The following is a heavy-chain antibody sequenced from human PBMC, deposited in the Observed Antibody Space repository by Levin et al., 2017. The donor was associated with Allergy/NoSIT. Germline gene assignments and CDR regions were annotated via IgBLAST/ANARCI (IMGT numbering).Heavy chain of an antibody. V-gene: IGHV3-53*01. Sequence: GGSLRLSCAASGFTVSSNYMSWVRQAPGKGLEWVSVIYSGGSTYYADSVKGRFTISRDNSKNTLYLQMNSLRAEDTAVYYCAREADYGSGMSAFDIWGQGTMVTVSS. CDR3: AREADYGSGMSAFDI. CDR1: GFTVSSNY. J-gene: IGHJ3*02. CDR2: IYSGGST. D-gene: IGHD3-10*01.